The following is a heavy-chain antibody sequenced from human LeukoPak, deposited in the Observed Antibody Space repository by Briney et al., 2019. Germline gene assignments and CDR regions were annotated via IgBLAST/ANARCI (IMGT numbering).Heavy chain of an antibody. CDR2: INVYNDYT. CDR3: AGGTISGADNWFDP. J-gene: IGHJ5*02. D-gene: IGHD3-3*01. Sequence: ASVKVSCKTSGYTFTDYGITWVRQAPGQGLEWMGWINVYNDYTTYAQKFQGRVAMTTDTSTSTAYLEVRSLTSDDTAVYYCAGGTISGADNWFDPWGQGTLVTVSA. CDR1: GYTFTDYG. V-gene: IGHV1-18*01.